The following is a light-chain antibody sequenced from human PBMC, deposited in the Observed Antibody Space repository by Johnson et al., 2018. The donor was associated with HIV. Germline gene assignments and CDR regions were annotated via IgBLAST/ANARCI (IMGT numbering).Light chain of an antibody. CDR3: GGWDSSLSAGL. V-gene: IGLV1-51*01. CDR2: DNN. Sequence: QSMLTQPPSVSAAPGQKVTISCSGSSSNIGDNYVSWYQHLPGTAPKLLIYDNNKRPSGIPDRFSGSKSGTSATLVITGLQTGDEAEYFCGGWDSSLSAGLFGTGTKVTVL. CDR1: SSNIGDNY. J-gene: IGLJ1*01.